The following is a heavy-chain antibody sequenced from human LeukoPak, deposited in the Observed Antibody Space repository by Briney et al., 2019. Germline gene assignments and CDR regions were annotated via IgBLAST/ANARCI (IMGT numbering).Heavy chain of an antibody. Sequence: LAGGSLRLSCAASGFTFRTYWMSWVRQAPGKGLEWVANIIQDGSEKYYVDSVKGRFTISRDNAKNSQYLQMNGLRAEDTAVYYCARVRSHYGSNGIFDYWGQGALVTVSS. D-gene: IGHD4-23*01. CDR3: ARVRSHYGSNGIFDY. J-gene: IGHJ4*02. V-gene: IGHV3-7*01. CDR1: GFTFRTYW. CDR2: IIQDGSEK.